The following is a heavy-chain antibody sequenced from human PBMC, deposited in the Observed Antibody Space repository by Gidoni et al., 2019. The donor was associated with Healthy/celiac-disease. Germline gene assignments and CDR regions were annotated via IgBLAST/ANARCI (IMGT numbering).Heavy chain of an antibody. V-gene: IGHV3-23*01. J-gene: IGHJ1*01. CDR3: AMDFGSMRRISYYDSSGYPTGYFQH. Sequence: EVQLLESGGGLVQPGGSLRLSCAASGFTFSSYAMSWVRQAPGKGLEWVSAISGSGGSTYYADSVKGRFTISRDNSKNTLYLQMNSLRAEDTAVYYCAMDFGSMRRISYYDSSGYPTGYFQHWGQGTLVTVSS. CDR2: ISGSGGST. D-gene: IGHD3-22*01. CDR1: GFTFSSYA.